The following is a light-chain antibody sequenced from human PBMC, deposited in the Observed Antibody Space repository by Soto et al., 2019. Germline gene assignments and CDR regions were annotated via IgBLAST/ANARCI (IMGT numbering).Light chain of an antibody. J-gene: IGKJ3*01. CDR2: GAS. V-gene: IGKV3-20*01. CDR1: QSVSSDY. CDR3: QHYDNTPPSVT. Sequence: EIVLTQSPDILSLSPGERATLSCRASQSVSSDYLVWYQQKPGLPPRLLIYGASRRATGIPDRFSGSGSGTDFILTISRLEPEDFAVYYCQHYDNTPPSVTFGPGTKVDIK.